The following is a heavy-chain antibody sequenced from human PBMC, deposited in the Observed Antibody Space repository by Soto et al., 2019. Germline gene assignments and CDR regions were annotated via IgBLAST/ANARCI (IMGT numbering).Heavy chain of an antibody. CDR3: AREGSYSAYNFAHGIQLWSFDF. J-gene: IGHJ4*02. Sequence: SETLSLTCTVSGGSINTFYWSCVRQPAGKGLEWIGRIFSSGSTSFNPSLESRVAMSVDTSKNHFSLNLSSVTAADMAVYYCAREGSYSAYNFAHGIQLWSFDFWGQGALVTVSS. CDR2: IFSSGST. D-gene: IGHD5-12*01. V-gene: IGHV4-4*07. CDR1: GGSINTFY.